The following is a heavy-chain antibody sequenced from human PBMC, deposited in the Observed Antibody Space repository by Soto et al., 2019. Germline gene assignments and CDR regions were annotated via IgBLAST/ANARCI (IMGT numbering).Heavy chain of an antibody. CDR1: GFTFSSYA. CDR3: AKSSIWFGESIN. CDR2: ISGSGGST. V-gene: IGHV3-23*01. Sequence: EVQLLESGGGLVQPGGSLRLSCAASGFTFSSYAMSWVRQAPGKGLEWVSDISGSGGSTYYADSVKGRFTISRDNSKNTLYLQMNSLRAEDTAVYYCAKSSIWFGESINWGQGTMVTVSS. D-gene: IGHD3-10*01. J-gene: IGHJ3*01.